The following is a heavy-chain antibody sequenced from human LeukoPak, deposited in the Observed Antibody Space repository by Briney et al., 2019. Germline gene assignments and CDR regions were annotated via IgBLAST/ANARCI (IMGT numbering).Heavy chain of an antibody. J-gene: IGHJ4*02. V-gene: IGHV3-30*09. CDR2: VSYDGSNK. CDR1: GFTFSSYA. Sequence: GGSLRPSCAASGFTFSSYAMHWVRQAPGKGLEWVAVVSYDGSNKYYTDSVKGRFAISRDSSKNTLYLQMNSLRAEDTAVYYCAREGGLYSSSWGYFDYWGQGTLVTVSS. CDR3: AREGGLYSSSWGYFDY. D-gene: IGHD6-13*01.